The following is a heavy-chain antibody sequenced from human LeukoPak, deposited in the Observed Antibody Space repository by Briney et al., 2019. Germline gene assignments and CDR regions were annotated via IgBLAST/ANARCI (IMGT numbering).Heavy chain of an antibody. V-gene: IGHV1-2*06. CDR3: ARVGDGLNDAFDI. CDR1: GYTFTGYY. D-gene: IGHD5-24*01. Sequence: ASVKVSCKASGYTFTGYYMNWVRQAPGQGLEWLGRINPNTGGTNFAQSFQGRVTMTRGTSITTAYMELSRLRSDDTAVYYCARVGDGLNDAFDIWGQGTMVTVSS. J-gene: IGHJ3*02. CDR2: INPNTGGT.